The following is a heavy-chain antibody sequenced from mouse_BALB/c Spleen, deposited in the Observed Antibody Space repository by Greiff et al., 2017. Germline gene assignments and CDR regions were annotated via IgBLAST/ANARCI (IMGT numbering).Heavy chain of an antibody. CDR3: ARGNYVYWYFDV. CDR2: ISSGSSTI. J-gene: IGHJ1*01. CDR1: GFTFSSFG. D-gene: IGHD2-1*01. Sequence: EVKLVESGGGLVQPGGSRKLSCAASGFTFSSFGMHWVRQAPEKGLEWVAYISSGSSTIYYADTVKGRFTISRDNPKNTLFLQMTSLRSEDTAMYDCARGNYVYWYFDVWGAGTTVTVAS. V-gene: IGHV5-17*02.